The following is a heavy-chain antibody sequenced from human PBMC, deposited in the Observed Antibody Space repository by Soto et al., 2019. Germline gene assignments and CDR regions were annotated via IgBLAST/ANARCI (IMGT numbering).Heavy chain of an antibody. Sequence: QVQLVESGGGVVQPGRSLRLSCAASGFTFSSYAMHWVRQAPGKGLEWVAVISYDGSNKYYADSVKGRFTISRDNSKNTLYLQMNSLRAEDTAVYYCARFDDVVPAGGEFDYWGQGTLVTVSS. CDR2: ISYDGSNK. V-gene: IGHV3-30-3*01. CDR3: ARFDDVVPAGGEFDY. CDR1: GFTFSSYA. J-gene: IGHJ4*02. D-gene: IGHD2-2*01.